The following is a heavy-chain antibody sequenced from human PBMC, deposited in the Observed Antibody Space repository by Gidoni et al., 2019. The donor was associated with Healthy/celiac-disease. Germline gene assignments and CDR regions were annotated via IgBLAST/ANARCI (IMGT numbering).Heavy chain of an antibody. J-gene: IGHJ5*02. CDR3: ARERTAYCGGDCLPSNWFDP. Sequence: EVQLVESGGGLVQPGGSLRLSCAASGFTCGSYRMRWVRQAPGKGLEWVANIKQDGSEKYYVDSVKGRFTISRDNAKNSLYLQMNSLRAEDTAVYYCARERTAYCGGDCLPSNWFDPWGQGTLVTVSS. D-gene: IGHD2-21*02. V-gene: IGHV3-7*01. CDR1: GFTCGSYR. CDR2: IKQDGSEK.